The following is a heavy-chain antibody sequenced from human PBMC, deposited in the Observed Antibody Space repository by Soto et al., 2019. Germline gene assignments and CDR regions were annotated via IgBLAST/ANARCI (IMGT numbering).Heavy chain of an antibody. CDR2: IYNSGTT. CDR1: GDSITSNH. Sequence: SETLSLTCAVSGDSITSNHWNWIRQPPGRGLEWIGYIYNSGTTKYNPSLKSRVIISVDASKNQLSLKLSSVTAADTAVYYCARTGDYVWYFDYWGQGTLVTVSS. V-gene: IGHV4-59*01. CDR3: ARTGDYVWYFDY. D-gene: IGHD3-16*01. J-gene: IGHJ4*02.